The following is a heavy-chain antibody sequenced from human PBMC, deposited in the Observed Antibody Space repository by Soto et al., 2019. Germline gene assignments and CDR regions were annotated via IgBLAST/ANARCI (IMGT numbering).Heavy chain of an antibody. V-gene: IGHV5-10-1*01. CDR2: IDPSDSYT. D-gene: IGHD2-15*01. CDR1: GYSFTSYW. Sequence: GESLKISCKGSGYSFTSYWISWVRQMPGKGLEWMGRIDPSDSYTNYSPSFQGHVTISANKSISTAYLQWSSLKASDTAMYYWARKWVCSGGSCYSAYYYYGMDVWGQGTTVTVSS. CDR3: ARKWVCSGGSCYSAYYYYGMDV. J-gene: IGHJ6*02.